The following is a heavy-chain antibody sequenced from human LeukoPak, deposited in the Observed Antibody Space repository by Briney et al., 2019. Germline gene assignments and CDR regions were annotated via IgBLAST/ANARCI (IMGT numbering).Heavy chain of an antibody. D-gene: IGHD6-6*01. V-gene: IGHV3-23*01. CDR3: AKGRLAARPSSFDN. CDR2: ISGSGGDT. J-gene: IGHJ4*02. Sequence: GGSLRLSCAASGFTFSSYAMSWVRQAPGQGLEWVSFISGSGGDTYYADSVKGRFTISRDNPKNTLYLQMNSLRADDAAVYYCAKGRLAARPSSFDNWGQGTLVTVSS. CDR1: GFTFSSYA.